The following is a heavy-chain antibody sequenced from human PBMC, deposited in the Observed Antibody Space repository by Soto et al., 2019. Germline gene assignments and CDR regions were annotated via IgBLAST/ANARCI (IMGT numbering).Heavy chain of an antibody. Sequence: SETLSLTCTVSGDSITSPGYYWNWIRQHPGKALEWIGSINFRGNTYFNPSLKSRVTISVDTSVNQFSLRLSSVTAADTAVYHCAGSGANPYDSSGYYYAPNFDYWGQGILVTVSS. D-gene: IGHD3-22*01. J-gene: IGHJ4*02. V-gene: IGHV4-31*03. CDR3: AGSGANPYDSSGYYYAPNFDY. CDR2: INFRGNT. CDR1: GDSITSPGYY.